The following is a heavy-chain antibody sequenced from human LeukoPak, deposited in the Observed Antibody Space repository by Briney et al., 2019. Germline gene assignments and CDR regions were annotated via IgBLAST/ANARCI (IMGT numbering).Heavy chain of an antibody. D-gene: IGHD5-12*01. V-gene: IGHV4-59*01. Sequence: SETLFLTCTVSGGSISSYYWSWIRQPPGKGLEWIGFIYYSGSTNYNPSLKSRATISVDTSKKQFSLKLRSVTAADTAVYYCARVSGYDWESFYDYWGQGTLVTVSS. CDR2: IYYSGST. J-gene: IGHJ4*02. CDR1: GGSISSYY. CDR3: ARVSGYDWESFYDY.